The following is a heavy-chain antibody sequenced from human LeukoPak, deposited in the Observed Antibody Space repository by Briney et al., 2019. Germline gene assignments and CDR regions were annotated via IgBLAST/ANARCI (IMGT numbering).Heavy chain of an antibody. D-gene: IGHD3-22*01. V-gene: IGHV3-7*01. CDR3: ARDPSSGYYYVTGNYFDY. CDR1: GFTFSSYW. Sequence: GGSLRLSCAASGFTFSSYWMSWVRQAPGKGLEWVANIKQDGSEKYYVDSVKGRFTISRDNAKNSLYLQMNSLRAEDTAVYYCARDPSSGYYYVTGNYFDYWGQGTLVTVSS. CDR2: IKQDGSEK. J-gene: IGHJ4*02.